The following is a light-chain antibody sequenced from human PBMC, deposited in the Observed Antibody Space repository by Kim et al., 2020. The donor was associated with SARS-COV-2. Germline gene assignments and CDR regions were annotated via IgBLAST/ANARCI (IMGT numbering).Light chain of an antibody. Sequence: SASVGDTVTITCRASQKINSWLAWYQQKPGKAPKFLIYDASDLRSGVPSRFRGRGSGTQFTLTISGLQPEDFATYYCQQYNSYSYSFGQGTKLEL. V-gene: IGKV1-5*01. J-gene: IGKJ2*01. CDR2: DAS. CDR1: QKINSW. CDR3: QQYNSYSYS.